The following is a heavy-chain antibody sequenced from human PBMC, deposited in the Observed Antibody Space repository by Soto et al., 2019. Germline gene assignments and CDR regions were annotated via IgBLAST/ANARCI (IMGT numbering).Heavy chain of an antibody. CDR3: ARVPDR. CDR1: GGSISSGGYS. CDR2: IYHSGST. J-gene: IGHJ5*02. D-gene: IGHD2-2*01. Sequence: SETLSLTCAGSGGSISSGGYSWSWIRQPPGKGLEWIGYIYHSGSTYYNPSLKSRVTISVDRSKNQFSLKLSSVTAADTAVYYCARVPDRWGQGTLVTVSS. V-gene: IGHV4-30-2*01.